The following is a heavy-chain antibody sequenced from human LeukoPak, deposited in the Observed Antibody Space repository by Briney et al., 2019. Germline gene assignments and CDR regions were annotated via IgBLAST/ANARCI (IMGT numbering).Heavy chain of an antibody. D-gene: IGHD3-3*01. CDR3: ARQLGPRGVVMGPPHYYYGMDV. Sequence: SQTLSLTCTVSGGSISSGGYYWSWIRQPPGKGLEWIGYIYYSGSTNYNPSLKSRVTISVDTSKNQFSLKLSSVTAADTAVYYCARQLGPRGVVMGPPHYYYGMDVWGQGTTVTVSS. CDR2: IYYSGST. V-gene: IGHV4-61*08. J-gene: IGHJ6*02. CDR1: GGSISSGGYY.